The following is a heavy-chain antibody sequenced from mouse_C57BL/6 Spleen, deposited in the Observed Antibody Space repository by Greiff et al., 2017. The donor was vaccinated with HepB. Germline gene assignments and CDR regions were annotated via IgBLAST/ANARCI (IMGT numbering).Heavy chain of an antibody. D-gene: IGHD4-1*01. CDR3: ARLGRDYFDY. Sequence: QVHLQQSGAELARPGASVKLSCKASGYTFTSYGISWVKQRTGQGLEWIGEIYPRSGNTYYNEKFKGKATLTADKSSSTAYMELRSLTSEDSAVYFCARLGRDYFDYWGQGTTLTVSS. J-gene: IGHJ2*01. CDR2: IYPRSGNT. V-gene: IGHV1-81*01. CDR1: GYTFTSYG.